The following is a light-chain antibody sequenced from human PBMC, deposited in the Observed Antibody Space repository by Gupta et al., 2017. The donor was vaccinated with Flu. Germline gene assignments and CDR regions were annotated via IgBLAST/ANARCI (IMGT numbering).Light chain of an antibody. Sequence: QFALTQPPSASGSPGQSVTISCTGTSSDVGGYNYVSWYQQHPGKAPKLMLYEVNKRPSGVPDRFSGSKSGNTASLTVTGLQAEDEADYYCRAYDGSNNFWVFGGGTKLTVL. J-gene: IGLJ3*02. CDR1: SSDVGGYNY. V-gene: IGLV2-8*01. CDR2: EVN. CDR3: RAYDGSNNFWV.